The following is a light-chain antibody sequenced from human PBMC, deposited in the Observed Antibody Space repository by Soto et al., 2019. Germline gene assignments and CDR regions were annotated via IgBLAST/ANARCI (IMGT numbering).Light chain of an antibody. CDR1: QNVNNY. Sequence: EIVMTQSPATLSVSPGERATLSCRASQNVNNYLAWYQQKAGQAPRLLIYGASTRATGIPARFSGSGSGTDFTLTISSLEPEDFAVYYCQQRSNWPITFGQGTRLEIK. J-gene: IGKJ5*01. V-gene: IGKV3-11*01. CDR3: QQRSNWPIT. CDR2: GAS.